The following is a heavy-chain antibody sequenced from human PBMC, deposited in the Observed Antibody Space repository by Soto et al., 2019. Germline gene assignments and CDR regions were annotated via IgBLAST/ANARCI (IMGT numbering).Heavy chain of an antibody. CDR3: AKSGASGTFDI. J-gene: IGHJ3*02. D-gene: IGHD1-26*01. CDR2: ISYDGSNK. CDR1: GFTFSSYG. V-gene: IGHV3-30*18. Sequence: PGGSLRLSCAPSGFTFSSYGMHWVRQAPGKGLEWVAVISYDGSNKYYADSVEGRFTISRDNSKNTLYLQMNSLRAEDTAVYYCAKSGASGTFDIWGQGTMVTVSS.